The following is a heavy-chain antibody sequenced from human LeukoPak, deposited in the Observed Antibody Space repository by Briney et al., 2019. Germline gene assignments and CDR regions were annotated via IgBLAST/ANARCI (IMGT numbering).Heavy chain of an antibody. CDR3: ATNIVATLRDYYYYMDV. Sequence: PGGSLRLSCAASGFTFSSYAMSGVRQAPGKGLEWVSAISGSGGSTYYADSVKGRFTISRDNSKNTLYLQMNSLRAEDTAVYYCATNIVATLRDYYYYMDVWGKGTTVTVSS. CDR1: GFTFSSYA. D-gene: IGHD5-12*01. V-gene: IGHV3-23*01. CDR2: ISGSGGST. J-gene: IGHJ6*03.